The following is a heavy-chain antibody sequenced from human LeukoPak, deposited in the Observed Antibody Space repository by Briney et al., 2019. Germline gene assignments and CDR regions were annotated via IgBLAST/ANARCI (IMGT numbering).Heavy chain of an antibody. Sequence: GGSLRLSCAASGFTFSNAWMNWVRQAPGKGLEWVGRIKSKTDGGTTDYAAPVKGRFTISRDDSKNTLYLQMNSLKTEDTAVYYRTTTGIYDSSGYYGNDAFDIWGQGTMVTVSS. CDR3: TTTGIYDSSGYYGNDAFDI. J-gene: IGHJ3*02. V-gene: IGHV3-15*07. CDR2: IKSKTDGGTT. CDR1: GFTFSNAW. D-gene: IGHD3-22*01.